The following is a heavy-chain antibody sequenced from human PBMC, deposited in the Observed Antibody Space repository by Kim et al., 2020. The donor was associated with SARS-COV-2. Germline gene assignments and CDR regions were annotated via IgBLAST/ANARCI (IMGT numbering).Heavy chain of an antibody. CDR3: VREPNY. V-gene: IGHV3-11*01. Sequence: GSSIHTAGAVSSRFTISRDNDKTSLSLQMNSLTPEDTAVYYCVREPNYWGQGTLVTVSS. CDR2: GSSI. J-gene: IGHJ4*02.